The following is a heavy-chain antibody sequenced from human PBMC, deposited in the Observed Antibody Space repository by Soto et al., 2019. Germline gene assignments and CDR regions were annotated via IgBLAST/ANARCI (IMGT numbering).Heavy chain of an antibody. Sequence: GASVKVSCKASGGTFSSYAISWVRQAPGQGLEWMGGIIPIFGTANYAQKFQGRVTITADETTSTAYMELSSLRSEDTAVYYCAFGRFGHYYYYYGMDVWGQGTTVTVSS. D-gene: IGHD3-3*01. CDR3: AFGRFGHYYYYYGMDV. CDR2: IIPIFGTA. J-gene: IGHJ6*02. V-gene: IGHV1-69*13. CDR1: GGTFSSYA.